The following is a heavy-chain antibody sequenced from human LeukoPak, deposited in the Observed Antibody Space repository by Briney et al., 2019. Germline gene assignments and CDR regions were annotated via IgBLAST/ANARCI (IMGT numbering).Heavy chain of an antibody. J-gene: IGHJ6*03. CDR2: IRSKANSYAT. V-gene: IGHV3-73*01. CDR1: GFTFSGSA. CDR3: AKGGEWLVASAYYYYYMDV. Sequence: GGSLRLSCAASGFTFSGSAMHWVRQASGKGLEWVGRIRSKANSYATVYAASVKGRFTISRDDSKNTAYLQMNSLRAEDTAVYYCAKGGEWLVASAYYYYYMDVWGKGTTVTISS. D-gene: IGHD6-19*01.